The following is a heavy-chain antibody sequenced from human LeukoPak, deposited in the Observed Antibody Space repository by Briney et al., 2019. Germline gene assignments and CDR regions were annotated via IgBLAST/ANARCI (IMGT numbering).Heavy chain of an antibody. CDR3: EKDRGSGDDRGSFDY. J-gene: IGHJ4*02. CDR1: GFTFSSYA. Sequence: GGSLRLSCAASGFTFSSYAMSWVRQAPGKGLEWVSAISGSGGSTYYADSVKGRFTISRDNSKNTLYLQMNSLRAEDTAVYYCEKDRGSGDDRGSFDYWGQGTLVTGSS. CDR2: ISGSGGST. D-gene: IGHD5-12*01. V-gene: IGHV3-23*01.